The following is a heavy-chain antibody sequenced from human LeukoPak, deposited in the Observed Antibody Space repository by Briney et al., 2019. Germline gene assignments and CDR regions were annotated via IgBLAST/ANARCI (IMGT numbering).Heavy chain of an antibody. J-gene: IGHJ4*02. CDR3: ARAETYYDSSGYYFDY. CDR1: GGSISSYY. CDR2: IYYSGST. V-gene: IGHV4-59*01. D-gene: IGHD3-22*01. Sequence: SETLSLTCTVSGGSISSYYWSWIRQPPGKGLEWIGYIYYSGSTNYNPSLKSRVTISVDTSKNQFSLKLSSVTAADTAVYHCARAETYYDSSGYYFDYWGQGTLVTVSS.